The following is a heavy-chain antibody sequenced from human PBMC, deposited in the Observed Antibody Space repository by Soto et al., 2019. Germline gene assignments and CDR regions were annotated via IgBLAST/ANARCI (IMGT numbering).Heavy chain of an antibody. V-gene: IGHV4-59*01. D-gene: IGHD2-8*01. CDR3: AREVEVCTNGVCYRTFDY. CDR1: GGSISSYY. J-gene: IGHJ4*02. CDR2: IYYSGST. Sequence: SETLSLSCTVSGGSISSYYWSWIRQPPGKGLEWIGYIYYSGSTNYNPSLKSRVTISVDTSKNQFSLKLSSVTAADTAVYYCAREVEVCTNGVCYRTFDYWGQGTLVTVSS.